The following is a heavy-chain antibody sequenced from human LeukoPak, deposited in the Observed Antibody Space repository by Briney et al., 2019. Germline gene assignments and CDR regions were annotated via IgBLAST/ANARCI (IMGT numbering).Heavy chain of an antibody. V-gene: IGHV7-4-1*02. CDR3: AASGGMQVAVFDY. J-gene: IGHJ4*02. D-gene: IGHD2-15*01. CDR1: GYTFTSYA. Sequence: ASVKVSCKASGYTFTSYAMNWVRRAPGQGLEWMGWINTNTGNPTYAQGFTGRFAFSLDTSVSTAYLQISSLKAEDTAVYYCAASGGMQVAVFDYWGQGTLVTVSS. CDR2: INTNTGNP.